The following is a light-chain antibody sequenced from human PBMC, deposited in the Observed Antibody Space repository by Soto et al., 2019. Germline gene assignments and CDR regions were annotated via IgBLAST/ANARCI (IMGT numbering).Light chain of an antibody. CDR2: GAS. CDR3: QQYGRSSLT. J-gene: IGKJ4*01. Sequence: EIVLTQSTGTLSLSPGERATLSCSASQSVTSNYLAWYQHKPGQAPRLLIYGASNKATGIPDRFSGSGSGTDFTLTISRLEPEDFAVYYCQQYGRSSLTFGGGTKVEIK. V-gene: IGKV3-20*01. CDR1: QSVTSNY.